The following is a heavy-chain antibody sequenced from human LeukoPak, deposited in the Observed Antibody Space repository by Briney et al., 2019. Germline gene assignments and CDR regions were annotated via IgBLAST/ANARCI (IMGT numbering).Heavy chain of an antibody. D-gene: IGHD6-13*01. Sequence: GASVKVSCKASGGTFSSYAISWVRQAPGQGLEWMGGIIPIFGTANYAQKFQGRVAITADESTSTAYMELSSLRSEDAAVYYCARDPSIAAAGTFSDYWGQGTLVTVSS. V-gene: IGHV1-69*13. CDR1: GGTFSSYA. J-gene: IGHJ4*02. CDR2: IIPIFGTA. CDR3: ARDPSIAAAGTFSDY.